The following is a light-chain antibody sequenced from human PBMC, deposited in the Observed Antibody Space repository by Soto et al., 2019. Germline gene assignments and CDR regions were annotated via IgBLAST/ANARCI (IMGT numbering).Light chain of an antibody. Sequence: DIVMTRSPDSLAVSLGERATINCKSSQSVLYNSNNKNYLVWYQQKPGQPPKLLIYWASTRESGVPDRFSGSGSGTDFTLTISSLQAEDVAVYYCQQYYSTPLTFGGGTKVDIK. V-gene: IGKV4-1*01. CDR2: WAS. CDR1: QSVLYNSNNKNY. CDR3: QQYYSTPLT. J-gene: IGKJ4*01.